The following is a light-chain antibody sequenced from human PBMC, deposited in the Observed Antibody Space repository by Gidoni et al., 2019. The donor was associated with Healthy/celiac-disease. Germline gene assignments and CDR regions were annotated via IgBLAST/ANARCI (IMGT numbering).Light chain of an antibody. J-gene: IGKJ4*01. V-gene: IGKV1-33*01. CDR2: DAS. CDR3: QQYDNLPPLT. CDR1: QDISNY. Sequence: DIQMTQSPSSLSASVGDRLTITCQASQDISNYLNWYQQKPGKAPKLLIYDASNLETGVPSRFSGSGSGTDFTFTISSLQAEDIATYYCQQYDNLPPLTFGGGTKVEIK.